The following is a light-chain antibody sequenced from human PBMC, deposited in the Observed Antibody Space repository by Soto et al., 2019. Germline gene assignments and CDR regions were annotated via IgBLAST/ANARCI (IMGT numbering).Light chain of an antibody. Sequence: QSVLTQPPSVSGAPGQRVTLSCTGSSSNIGAGYEVHWYQQFPGTAPKLLIYDNNNRPSGVPDRFSASKSGTSASLAITGLQAEDEADYYCQSYDSSLSALHVFGTGTKLTVL. J-gene: IGLJ1*01. CDR2: DNN. V-gene: IGLV1-40*01. CDR3: QSYDSSLSALHV. CDR1: SSNIGAGYE.